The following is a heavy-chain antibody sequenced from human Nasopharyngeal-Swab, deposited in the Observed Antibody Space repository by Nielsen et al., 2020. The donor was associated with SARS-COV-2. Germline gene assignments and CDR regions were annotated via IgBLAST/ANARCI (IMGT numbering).Heavy chain of an antibody. CDR3: AREFEATGATYLDY. D-gene: IGHD1-26*01. V-gene: IGHV3-11*06. CDR2: ISSSSSYT. Sequence: GESLKISCAASGFTFSDYYMSWIRQAPGKGLEWVSYISSSSSYTNYADSVKGRFTISRDNAKNSLYLQMNSLRDDDTAVYYCAREFEATGATYLDYWGLGTLVTVSS. CDR1: GFTFSDYY. J-gene: IGHJ4*02.